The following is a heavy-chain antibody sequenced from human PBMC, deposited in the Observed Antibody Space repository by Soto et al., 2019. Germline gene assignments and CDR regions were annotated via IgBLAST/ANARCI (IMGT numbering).Heavy chain of an antibody. Sequence: AAVQVSCKASGCTFSSYAISWVRQAPGQGLEWMGGIIPIFGTANYAQKFQGRVTITADESTSTAYMELSSLRSEDTAVYYCARDMVAYGGNSENWFDPWGQGTLVTVSS. J-gene: IGHJ5*02. CDR2: IIPIFGTA. CDR3: ARDMVAYGGNSENWFDP. CDR1: GCTFSSYA. D-gene: IGHD4-17*01. V-gene: IGHV1-69*13.